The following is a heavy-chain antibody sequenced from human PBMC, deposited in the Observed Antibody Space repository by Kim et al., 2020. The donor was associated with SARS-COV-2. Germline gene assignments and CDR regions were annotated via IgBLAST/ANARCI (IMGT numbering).Heavy chain of an antibody. CDR3: ARESAAAGYFDD. V-gene: IGHV3-64*02. J-gene: IGHJ4*02. D-gene: IGHD6-13*01. Sequence: YADSVKGRFTISRDNSKNTLYLQMGSMRAEDIAVYYCARESAAAGYFDDGGQGTLVTVSS.